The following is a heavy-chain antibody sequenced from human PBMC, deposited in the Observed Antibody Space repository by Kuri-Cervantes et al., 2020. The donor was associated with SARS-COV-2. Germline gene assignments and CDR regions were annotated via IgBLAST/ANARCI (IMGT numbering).Heavy chain of an antibody. Sequence: GGSLRLSCAASGFTFSHFGMFWVRQAPGKGLEWVAFIRYDGNYKTYADAVKGRFTISRDNSKNTLYLQMDNLRAEDTAVYYCAKRFLDNIVVVPAASNAFDIWGQGTMVTVSS. CDR3: AKRFLDNIVVVPAASNAFDI. CDR1: GFTFSHFG. D-gene: IGHD2-2*01. J-gene: IGHJ3*02. CDR2: IRYDGNYK. V-gene: IGHV3-30*02.